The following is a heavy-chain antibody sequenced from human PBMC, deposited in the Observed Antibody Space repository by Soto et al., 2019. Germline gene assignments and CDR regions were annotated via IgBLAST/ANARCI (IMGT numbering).Heavy chain of an antibody. J-gene: IGHJ4*02. CDR3: AKGSASARPYYFDY. Sequence: PGGSLRLSCAASGFTFSSYWMSWVRQAPGEGLEWVSATTGGGGSTYYADSVKGRFTISRDNSRDTLYLQMNSLRAEDTAVYYCAKGSASARPYYFDYWGQGALVTVSS. CDR2: TTGGGGST. D-gene: IGHD2-15*01. V-gene: IGHV3-23*01. CDR1: GFTFSSYW.